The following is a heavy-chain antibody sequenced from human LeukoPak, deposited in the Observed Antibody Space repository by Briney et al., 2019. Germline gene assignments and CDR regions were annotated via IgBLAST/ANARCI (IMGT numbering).Heavy chain of an antibody. CDR2: IYYSGST. CDR3: ARDEDGSGSYLDY. J-gene: IGHJ4*02. D-gene: IGHD3-10*01. Sequence: SETLSLTCTVSGGSISSYYWSWIRQPPGKGLEWIGSIYYSGSTYYNPSLKSRVTISVDTSKNQFSLKLSSVTAADTAVYYCARDEDGSGSYLDYWGQGTLVTVSS. CDR1: GGSISSYY. V-gene: IGHV4-59*12.